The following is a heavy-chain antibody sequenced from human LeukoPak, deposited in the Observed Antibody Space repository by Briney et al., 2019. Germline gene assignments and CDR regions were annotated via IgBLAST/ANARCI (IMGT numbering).Heavy chain of an antibody. CDR2: INHTGYT. CDR3: ARGRKVVCSSASCPGWFDP. CDR1: GGSFSDYY. J-gene: IGHJ5*02. V-gene: IGHV4-34*01. D-gene: IGHD6-13*01. Sequence: SETLSLTCGVSGGSFSDYYWTWIRQSPGKGQEWIGEINHTGYTNYKPSLKRRVTMSVDTSKNQVTLKLTSVTAADTAVYFCARGRKVVCSSASCPGWFDPWAQGTLVTVSS.